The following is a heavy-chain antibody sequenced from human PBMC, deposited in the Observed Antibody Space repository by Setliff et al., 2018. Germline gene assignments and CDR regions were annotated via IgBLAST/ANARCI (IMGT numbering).Heavy chain of an antibody. D-gene: IGHD3-10*01. Sequence: HPGGSLRLSCVGSGFTFSSHWLDWVRQAPGKGLEWVANINQDGSAQYYVDSVRGRFTISRDNAKNSLYLQMNSLRAEDTAVYYCARRDGSIIYREFFDYWGQGALVTVSS. CDR2: INQDGSAQ. CDR1: GFTFSSHW. J-gene: IGHJ4*02. CDR3: ARRDGSIIYREFFDY. V-gene: IGHV3-7*01.